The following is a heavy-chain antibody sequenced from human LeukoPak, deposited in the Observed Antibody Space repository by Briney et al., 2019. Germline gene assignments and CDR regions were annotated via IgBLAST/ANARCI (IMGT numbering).Heavy chain of an antibody. CDR2: IIPIFGTA. Sequence: SVKVSCKASGGTFSSYAISWVRQAPGQGLEWMGGIIPIFGTANYAQKFQGRVTISTDESTSTAYMELSSLRSEDTAVYYCARGAARLDAFDIWGQGTMVTVSS. CDR3: ARGAARLDAFDI. J-gene: IGHJ3*02. CDR1: GGTFSSYA. D-gene: IGHD6-6*01. V-gene: IGHV1-69*05.